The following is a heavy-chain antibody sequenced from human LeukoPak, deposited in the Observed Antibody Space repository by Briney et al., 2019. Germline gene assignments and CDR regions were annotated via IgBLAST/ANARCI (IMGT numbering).Heavy chain of an antibody. CDR1: GFTFSSYE. Sequence: PGGSLRLSCAASGFTFSSYEMNWVRQAPGKRLEWVSYISSSGSTIYYADSVKGRFTISRDNAKNSLYLQMNSLRAEDTAVYYCASGGYSGYDPQRLATILQGDYWGQGTLVTVSS. CDR3: ASGGYSGYDPQRLATILQGDY. J-gene: IGHJ4*02. D-gene: IGHD5-12*01. CDR2: ISSSGSTI. V-gene: IGHV3-48*03.